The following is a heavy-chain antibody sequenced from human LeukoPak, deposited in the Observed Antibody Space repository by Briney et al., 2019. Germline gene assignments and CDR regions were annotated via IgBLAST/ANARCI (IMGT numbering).Heavy chain of an antibody. Sequence: GGSLRLSCAASGFTFSNYAMHWVRQAPGKGLEHVSAISSSGGSRSYANSVKGRFTISRDNSKNTVYLQMGSLRAEDMAVYYCARELWNGYCFWGQGALVTVSS. CDR2: ISSSGGSR. V-gene: IGHV3-64*01. J-gene: IGHJ4*02. CDR3: ARELWNGYCF. D-gene: IGHD3-3*01. CDR1: GFTFSNYA.